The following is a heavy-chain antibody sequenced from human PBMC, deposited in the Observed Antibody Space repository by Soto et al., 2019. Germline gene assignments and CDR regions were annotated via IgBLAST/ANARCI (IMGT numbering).Heavy chain of an antibody. D-gene: IGHD2-8*01. CDR2: IYYSGST. Sequence: QVQLQESGPGLVKPSETLSLTCTVSGGSISSYYWSWIRQPPGKGLEWIGYIYYSGSTNYNPSLKSRVTISVDTSKNQFSLKLSSVTAADTAVYYCAREYCTNGVCYGYFDYWGQGTLVTVSS. CDR1: GGSISSYY. V-gene: IGHV4-59*01. J-gene: IGHJ4*02. CDR3: AREYCTNGVCYGYFDY.